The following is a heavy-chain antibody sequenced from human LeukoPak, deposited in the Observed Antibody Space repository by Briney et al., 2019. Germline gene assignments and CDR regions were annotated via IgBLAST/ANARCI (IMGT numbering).Heavy chain of an antibody. J-gene: IGHJ4*02. D-gene: IGHD3-10*01. CDR3: ARSYYGSGRYGPQFDY. Sequence: SETLSLTCTVSGGSINNYYWSWVQQPPGKGLEWIGYVFYTGYTHYNPSLKSRVTISVDTSKNQFSLKLSSVTAADTAVYYCARSYYGSGRYGPQFDYWGQGTLVTVSS. CDR1: GGSINNYY. V-gene: IGHV4-59*01. CDR2: VFYTGYT.